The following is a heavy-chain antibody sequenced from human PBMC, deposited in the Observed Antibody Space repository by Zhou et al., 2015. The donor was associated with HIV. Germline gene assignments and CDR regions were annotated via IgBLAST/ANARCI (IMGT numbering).Heavy chain of an antibody. V-gene: IGHV3-15*01. J-gene: IGHJ4*02. CDR2: IKSKTDGGTT. CDR1: GLSFSNAW. D-gene: IGHD3-16*02. Sequence: DVQLVESGGGLVKPGESLRLSCAASGLSFSNAWMTWVRQAPGKGLEWVGRIKSKTDGGTTDYAAPVKGRFTISRDDSKNTLYLQMNSLRAEDTATYYCAKDPGPGMVTFGGLIGPYFFDNWGQGTLVTVSS. CDR3: AKDPGPGMVTFGGLIGPYFFDN.